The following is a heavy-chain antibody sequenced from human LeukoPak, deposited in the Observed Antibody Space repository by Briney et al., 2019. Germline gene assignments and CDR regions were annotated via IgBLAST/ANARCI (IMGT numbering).Heavy chain of an antibody. CDR2: IYYSGST. CDR1: GGSISSSSYY. Sequence: PSETLSLTCTVSGGSISSSSYYWGWIRQPPGKGLEWIGSIYYSGSTYYNPSLKSRVTISVDTSKNQFSLKLSSVTAADTAVYYCARDGGAYYYDSSGYPDYWGQGTLVTVSS. D-gene: IGHD3-22*01. V-gene: IGHV4-39*07. CDR3: ARDGGAYYYDSSGYPDY. J-gene: IGHJ4*02.